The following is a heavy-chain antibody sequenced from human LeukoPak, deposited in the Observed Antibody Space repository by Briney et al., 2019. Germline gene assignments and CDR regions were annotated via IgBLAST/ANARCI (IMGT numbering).Heavy chain of an antibody. V-gene: IGHV4-61*02. J-gene: IGHJ4*02. Sequence: SETLSLTCTVSGDSISSGSYYWSWIRQPAGKGLEWIGRIYTSGSTNYNPSLKSRVTISVDTSKNQFSLKLSSVTAADTAVYYCARGLVGATENLDYWGQGTLVTVSS. D-gene: IGHD1-26*01. CDR3: ARGLVGATENLDY. CDR2: IYTSGST. CDR1: GDSISSGSYY.